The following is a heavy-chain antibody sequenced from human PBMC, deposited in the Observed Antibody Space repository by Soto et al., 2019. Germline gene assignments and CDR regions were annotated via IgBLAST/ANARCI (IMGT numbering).Heavy chain of an antibody. Sequence: PSETLSLTCTVSGGSISSGDYYWSWTRQHPGKGLEWIGYIYNSGSTYHNPSLKSRVTISVDTSKNQFSLKLSSVTAADTAVYYCARRNYDSRAGFDPWGQGTLVTVSS. V-gene: IGHV4-31*03. J-gene: IGHJ5*02. CDR3: ARRNYDSRAGFDP. D-gene: IGHD3-22*01. CDR2: IYNSGST. CDR1: GGSISSGDYY.